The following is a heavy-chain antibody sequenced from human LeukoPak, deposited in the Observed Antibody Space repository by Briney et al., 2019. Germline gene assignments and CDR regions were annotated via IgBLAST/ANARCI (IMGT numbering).Heavy chain of an antibody. Sequence: PGGSLRLSCAASGFTFSSYAMSWVRQAPGKGLEWVSAISGSGGSTYYADSVKGRFTISRDNSKNTLYLQMNSLRAEDTAVYYCASLGYCSSTSCYVYYYYCGMDVWGRGTTVTVSS. J-gene: IGHJ6*02. CDR2: ISGSGGST. CDR3: ASLGYCSSTSCYVYYYYCGMDV. D-gene: IGHD2-2*01. V-gene: IGHV3-23*01. CDR1: GFTFSSYA.